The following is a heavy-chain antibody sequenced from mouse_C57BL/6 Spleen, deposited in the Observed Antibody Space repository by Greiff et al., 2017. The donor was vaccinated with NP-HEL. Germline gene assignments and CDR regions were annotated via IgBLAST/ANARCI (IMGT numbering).Heavy chain of an antibody. J-gene: IGHJ3*01. CDR2: IDPANGNT. CDR1: GFNIKNTY. Sequence: VQLQQSVAELVRPGASVKLSCTASGFNIKNTYMPWVQQRPEQGLEWIGRIDPANGNTKYAPKFQGKATITADTSSNTAYLQLSSLTSEDTAIYYCARQTAQATGFAYWGQGTLVTVSA. CDR3: ARQTAQATGFAY. V-gene: IGHV14-3*01. D-gene: IGHD3-2*02.